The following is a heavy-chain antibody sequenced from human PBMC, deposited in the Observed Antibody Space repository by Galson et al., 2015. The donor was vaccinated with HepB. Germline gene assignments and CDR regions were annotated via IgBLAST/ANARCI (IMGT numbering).Heavy chain of an antibody. D-gene: IGHD4-11*01. V-gene: IGHV3-23*01. CDR3: ANPYSEDY. J-gene: IGHJ4*02. Sequence: SLRLSCAASGFTFSSSVMSWVRQAPGKGLEWVPVISSSGDTTYYADSVKGRFTISRDNSKNTLYLQMSSLRAEDTALYYCANPYSEDYWGQGTLVTVSS. CDR2: ISSSGDTT. CDR1: GFTFSSSV.